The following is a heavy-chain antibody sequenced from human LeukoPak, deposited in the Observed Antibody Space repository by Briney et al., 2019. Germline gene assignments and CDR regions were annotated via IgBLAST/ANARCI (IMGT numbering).Heavy chain of an antibody. J-gene: IGHJ4*02. CDR2: IYTSGST. Sequence: PSETLSLTCTVSGGSISSFYWSWIRQPPGKGLEWIGYIYTSGSTNYNPSLKSRVTISVDTSKNQFSLKLSSVTAADTAVYYCARQGSSSPFDYWGQGTLVNVSS. CDR1: GGSISSFY. CDR3: ARQGSSSPFDY. D-gene: IGHD6-6*01. V-gene: IGHV4-4*09.